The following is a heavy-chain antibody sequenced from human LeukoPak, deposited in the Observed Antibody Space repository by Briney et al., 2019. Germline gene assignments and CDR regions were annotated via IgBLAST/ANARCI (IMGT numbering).Heavy chain of an antibody. J-gene: IGHJ4*02. V-gene: IGHV3-23*01. CDR1: AFTFTDFS. D-gene: IGHD1-26*01. Sequence: PGGSLRLSCVASAFTFTDFSMSWVRQAPGKRLEWVSVSGGDGGAFYADSVKGRFSTSRDNVRNTLYLQMHSLRPEDTAVYFCVKDGAQPGYYFDLWGQGTLVTVSS. CDR2: SGGDGGA. CDR3: VKDGAQPGYYFDL.